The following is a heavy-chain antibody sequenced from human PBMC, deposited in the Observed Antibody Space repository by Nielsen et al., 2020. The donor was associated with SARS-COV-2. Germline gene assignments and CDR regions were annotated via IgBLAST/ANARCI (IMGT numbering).Heavy chain of an antibody. Sequence: ASVKVSCKASGYSFSRYPMNWVRQAPGQGLEWMGWIDTNIGKPTPAQGFTGRFVFSSDTFVSTASLQISTLRAEDTAVYYCARENSGPGGTASYGMDLWGQGTTVTVSS. CDR3: ARENSGPGGTASYGMDL. CDR1: GYSFSRYP. CDR2: IDTNIGKP. V-gene: IGHV7-4-1*02. J-gene: IGHJ6*02. D-gene: IGHD3-10*01.